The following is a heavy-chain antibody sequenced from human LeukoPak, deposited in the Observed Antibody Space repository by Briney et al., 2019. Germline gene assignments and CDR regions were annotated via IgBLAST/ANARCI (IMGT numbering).Heavy chain of an antibody. D-gene: IGHD4-23*01. Sequence: GGSLILSCAASGFSFSTYAMSWVRQAPGKGLEWVSGVNGNGGSTSYADSVKGRFTIFRDNYKNTVYLQMNSLRVEDTAVYYCAKSFYGGCDYWGPGIVVTVSS. CDR3: AKSFYGGCDY. V-gene: IGHV3-23*01. J-gene: IGHJ4*02. CDR1: GFSFSTYA. CDR2: VNGNGGST.